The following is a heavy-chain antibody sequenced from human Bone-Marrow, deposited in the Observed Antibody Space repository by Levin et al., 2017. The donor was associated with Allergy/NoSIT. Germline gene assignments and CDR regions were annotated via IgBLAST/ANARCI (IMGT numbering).Heavy chain of an antibody. CDR3: ARLSAAGPDY. Sequence: GGSLRLSCAASGFTFSDHYMDWVRQAPGKGLEWVGRIRNRPNSYTTEYAAAVEGRFSISRDDSKNSLFLQMSGLKTEDTAIYYCARLSAAGPDYWGQGTLVTVSS. D-gene: IGHD6-13*01. CDR1: GFTFSDHY. J-gene: IGHJ4*02. V-gene: IGHV3-72*01. CDR2: IRNRPNSYTT.